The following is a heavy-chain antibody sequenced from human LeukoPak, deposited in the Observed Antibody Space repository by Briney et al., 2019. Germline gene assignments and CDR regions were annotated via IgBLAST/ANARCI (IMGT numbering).Heavy chain of an antibody. D-gene: IGHD3/OR15-3a*01. V-gene: IGHV3-30*02. Sequence: PGGSLRLSCAASGFTFGSYAMHWVRQAPGRGREGVAFIRYDGSNKYYADSVKGRFTISRDNSKNTLYLQMNSLRAEDTAVYYCAKDQGLIFASWGQGTLVTVSS. CDR1: GFTFGSYA. CDR2: IRYDGSNK. CDR3: AKDQGLIFAS. J-gene: IGHJ5*02.